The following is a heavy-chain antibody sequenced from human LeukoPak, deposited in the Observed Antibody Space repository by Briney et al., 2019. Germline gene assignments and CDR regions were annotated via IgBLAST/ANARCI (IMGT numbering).Heavy chain of an antibody. CDR2: TYYRSKWSN. V-gene: IGHV6-1*01. D-gene: IGHD4-17*01. Sequence: SQTLSLTCAISGDSVSSNSAAWNWIRQSPSRGLEWRGRTYYRSKWSNNYAVSVKSRITINSDTSKNQFALQLNSVTPEDTAVYYCARGSNDYRDYSFDYWGQGTLVTVSS. J-gene: IGHJ4*02. CDR1: GDSVSSNSAA. CDR3: ARGSNDYRDYSFDY.